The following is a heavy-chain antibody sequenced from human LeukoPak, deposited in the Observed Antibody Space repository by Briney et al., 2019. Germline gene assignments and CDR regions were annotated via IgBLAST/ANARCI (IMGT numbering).Heavy chain of an antibody. D-gene: IGHD1-26*01. CDR3: AKDSLRERIVGSTTRGVNDY. CDR2: ISGSGGTT. J-gene: IGHJ4*02. V-gene: IGHV3-23*01. Sequence: GGSLRLSCAASGFTFSSYGMSWVRQAPGLGLEWVSAISGSGGTTYFAASVRGRFTISRDNSKNTLYLQMNSLRGEDTAVYYCAKDSLRERIVGSTTRGVNDYWGQGTLVTVSS. CDR1: GFTFSSYG.